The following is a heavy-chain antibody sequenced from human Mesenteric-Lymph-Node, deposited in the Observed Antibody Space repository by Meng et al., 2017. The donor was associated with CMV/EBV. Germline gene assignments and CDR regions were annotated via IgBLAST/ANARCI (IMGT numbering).Heavy chain of an antibody. D-gene: IGHD1-26*01. V-gene: IGHV3-30-3*01. CDR3: ARDLSGTYSLDY. Sequence: SCEASGFTFSSYAMHWVRQAPGKGLEWVAIISDDGNNKYYADSVKGRFTFSRDNSKNTLYLQLDSLRPEDTAVYSCARDLSGTYSLDYWGQGTLVTVSS. CDR1: GFTFSSYA. J-gene: IGHJ4*02. CDR2: ISDDGNNK.